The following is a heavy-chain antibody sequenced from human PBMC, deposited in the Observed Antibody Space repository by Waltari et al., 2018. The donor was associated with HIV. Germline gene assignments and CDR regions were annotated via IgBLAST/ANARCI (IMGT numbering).Heavy chain of an antibody. CDR3: TVGKSSGYY. CDR1: GVSFSDVW. V-gene: IGHV3-15*01. D-gene: IGHD3-22*01. Sequence: AASGVSFSDVWLNWVRQAPGQGLEWVGQIKSKTEGWTTDYAAPVKGRFTISRDDSKNMLFLEMNSLNTDDTASYYCTVGKSSGYYWGQGTLVTVSS. CDR2: IKSKTEGWTT. J-gene: IGHJ4*02.